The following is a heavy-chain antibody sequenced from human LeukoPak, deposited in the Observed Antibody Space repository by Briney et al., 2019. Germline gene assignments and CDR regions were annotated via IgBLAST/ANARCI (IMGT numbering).Heavy chain of an antibody. CDR2: IYYSGST. V-gene: IGHV4-59*01. CDR1: GGSISSYY. CDR3: AIDATQLGGRFDY. D-gene: IGHD5-18*01. J-gene: IGHJ4*02. Sequence: PSETLSLTCTVSGGSISSYYWSWLRQPPGKGLEWIGYIYYSGSTNYNPSLKSRVTISVDTSKNQFSLKLSSVTAADTAVYYCAIDATQLGGRFDYWGQGTLVTVSS.